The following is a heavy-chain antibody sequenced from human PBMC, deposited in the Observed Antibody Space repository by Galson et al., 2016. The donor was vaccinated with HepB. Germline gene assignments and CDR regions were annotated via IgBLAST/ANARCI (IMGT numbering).Heavy chain of an antibody. J-gene: IGHJ6*02. CDR3: ARDLVYPGDYGKYYYYGMDV. Sequence: SLRLSCAASGFTFSSFEMNWVRQAPGKGLEWLSYISSSGTTIYYAGSVKGRFTISRDNARNSLYLQMNGLRVEDTAVYYCARDLVYPGDYGKYYYYGMDVWGQGTTVTVSS. D-gene: IGHD4-17*01. CDR1: GFTFSSFE. CDR2: ISSSGTTI. V-gene: IGHV3-48*03.